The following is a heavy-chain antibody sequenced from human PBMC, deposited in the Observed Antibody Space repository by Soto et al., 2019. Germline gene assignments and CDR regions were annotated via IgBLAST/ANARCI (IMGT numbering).Heavy chain of an antibody. CDR2: ISSRSTAI. CDR1: GFTFSSYS. Sequence: EVQLVESGGGLVQPGGSLRLSCVGSGFTFSSYSMNWVRQAPGKGLEWVSYISSRSTAIYYADSVKGRFTISRDNAEDSLYLQMNSLRDEDAAVYYCARDPRNYDFLTGYYPWYFDLWGRGTLVTVSS. CDR3: ARDPRNYDFLTGYYPWYFDL. V-gene: IGHV3-48*02. J-gene: IGHJ2*01. D-gene: IGHD3-9*01.